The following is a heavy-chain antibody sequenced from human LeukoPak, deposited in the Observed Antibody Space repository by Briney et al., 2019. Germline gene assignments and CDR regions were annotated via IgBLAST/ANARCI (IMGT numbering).Heavy chain of an antibody. CDR1: GFTFSRYW. D-gene: IGHD1-1*01. Sequence: PGGSLRLSCAASGFTFSRYWMSWMRQAPGKGLEWVANIKYDGYEEYYVDSVKGRFTISRDNTKNSLYLQLNSLRVDDTAVYYCKSGGAAPGSFDYWGQGTRVTVSP. V-gene: IGHV3-7*01. CDR3: KSGGAAPGSFDY. J-gene: IGHJ4*02. CDR2: IKYDGYEE.